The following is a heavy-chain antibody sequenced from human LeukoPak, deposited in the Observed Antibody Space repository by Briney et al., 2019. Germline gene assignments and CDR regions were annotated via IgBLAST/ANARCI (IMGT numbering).Heavy chain of an antibody. D-gene: IGHD1-14*01. V-gene: IGHV3-66*01. J-gene: IGHJ3*02. CDR3: ARGGPEDAFDI. CDR1: GFTISTNY. CDR2: IYSRGST. Sequence: GGSLRLSCAASGFTISTNYMSWVRQAPGKGLEWVSVIYSRGSTYYADSVKGRFTISRDNSKNTLYLQMNSLRDEDTALYYCARGGPEDAFDIWGQGTMVIVSS.